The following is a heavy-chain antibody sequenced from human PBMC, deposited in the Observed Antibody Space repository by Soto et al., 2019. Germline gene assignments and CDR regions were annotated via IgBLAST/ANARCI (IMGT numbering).Heavy chain of an antibody. CDR1: GGSINTNNW. CDR2: VYHSGSS. D-gene: IGHD2-2*01. J-gene: IGHJ4*02. Sequence: QVQLQESGPGLVNASGTLSLTCGVSGGSINTNNWWSWLRQPPGQGLEWIAEVYHSGSSNYNPSLKSRLSISVDTSKNQFSLRLTSVTAADSDVYYCARAKLCNTLSCPHSFDTWGQGTLVSVSS. CDR3: ARAKLCNTLSCPHSFDT. V-gene: IGHV4-4*02.